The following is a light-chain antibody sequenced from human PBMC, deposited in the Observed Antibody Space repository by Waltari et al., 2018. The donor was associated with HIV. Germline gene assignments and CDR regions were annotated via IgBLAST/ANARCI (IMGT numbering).Light chain of an antibody. CDR3: QQSYSNPLN. CDR1: HNINMY. V-gene: IGKV1-39*01. J-gene: IGKJ3*01. CDR2: AAS. Sequence: DIQMTQSPSSLSASVGDRVTIICRASHNINMYLNWYQQRPGEAPRLLLYAASTLQTGVPSRFSGSGSGTDFFLSISSLQPEDFATYYCQQSYSNPLNFGPGTTVEI.